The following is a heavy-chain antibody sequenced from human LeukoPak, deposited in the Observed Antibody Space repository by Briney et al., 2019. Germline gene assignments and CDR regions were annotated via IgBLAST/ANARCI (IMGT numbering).Heavy chain of an antibody. CDR3: ARDGGPYGYNYAFDY. CDR1: GFIFSSYE. Sequence: GGSLRLSCAASGFIFSSYEMNWFRQAPGKGLEWVSYINPSGSKKYYADSVKGRFTISRDNAKHSLYLQMNTLRAEDTAVYYCARDGGPYGYNYAFDYWGQGSLVTVSS. V-gene: IGHV3-48*03. CDR2: INPSGSKK. D-gene: IGHD5-24*01. J-gene: IGHJ4*02.